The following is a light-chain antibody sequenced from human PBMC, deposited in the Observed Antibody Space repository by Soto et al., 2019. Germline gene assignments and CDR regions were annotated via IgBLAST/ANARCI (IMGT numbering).Light chain of an antibody. V-gene: IGLV8-61*01. J-gene: IGLJ2*01. CDR1: SASVLTSYY. Sequence: QAVVRQEPSFSVSPGETVTLTCGLTSASVLTSYYPSWYQQTPGQAPRTLIYSTNIRSSGVPDRFSGSILGNKAALTITGAQADDESDYYCALYVGSGTVVFGGGTKVTVL. CDR3: ALYVGSGTVV. CDR2: STN.